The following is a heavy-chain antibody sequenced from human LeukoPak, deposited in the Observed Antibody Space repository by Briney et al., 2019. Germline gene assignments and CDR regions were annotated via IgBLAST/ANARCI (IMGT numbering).Heavy chain of an antibody. CDR3: ARPANGTVSGLWYFDL. CDR2: IYPGDSVA. Sequence: GESLKISCKGSGYSFSTYYIAWVRQMPGKGLEWMGTIYPGDSVARYSPSFQGQVTVSADKSLTTAHLQWSSLNASDSAMYYCARPANGTVSGLWYFDLWGRGTLVTVSS. D-gene: IGHD4-17*01. V-gene: IGHV5-51*01. J-gene: IGHJ2*01. CDR1: GYSFSTYY.